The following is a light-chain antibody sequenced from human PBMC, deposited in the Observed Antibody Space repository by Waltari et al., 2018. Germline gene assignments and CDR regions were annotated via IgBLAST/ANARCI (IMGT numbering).Light chain of an antibody. CDR3: QHYDALPYT. CDR1: QDISNY. Sequence: DNQMTQSPSSLSASVGDRVTITCQASQDISNYLSWFQQKPGKAPKLLIYDASTLKTGVPSRFSGSGSGTHFTFTINSLQPEDFATYSCQHYDALPYTFGQGTKLEI. CDR2: DAS. J-gene: IGKJ2*01. V-gene: IGKV1-33*01.